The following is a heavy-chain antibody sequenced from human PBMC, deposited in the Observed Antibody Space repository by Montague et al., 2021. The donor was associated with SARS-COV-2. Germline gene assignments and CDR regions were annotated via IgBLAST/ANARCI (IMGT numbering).Heavy chain of an antibody. CDR1: GFTFSQYW. CDR3: AGLGMLASGPNWFDP. CDR2: INQDGSEI. J-gene: IGHJ5*02. Sequence: SLRLSCAAYGFTFSQYWMSWVRQAPGKELEWVANINQDGSEIYLVDSLKGRFSISRDNAKNSLYLQVNSLRAEDTAVYYCAGLGMLASGPNWFDPWGQGTLVTVSS. V-gene: IGHV3-7*03. D-gene: IGHD7-27*01.